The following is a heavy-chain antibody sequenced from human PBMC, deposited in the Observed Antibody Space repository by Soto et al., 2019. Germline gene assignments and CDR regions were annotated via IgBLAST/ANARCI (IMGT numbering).Heavy chain of an antibody. Sequence: SGPTLVNATQTLTLTCTFSGFSLITIGMCVSWIRQPPGKALEWLALIDWDDDKYYSTSLKTRLTISKDTSKNQVVLTMTNMDPVDTATYYCARNEYSSSSGDYYYGMDVWGQGTTVTVSS. V-gene: IGHV2-70*01. CDR2: IDWDDDK. J-gene: IGHJ6*02. CDR3: ARNEYSSSSGDYYYGMDV. CDR1: GFSLITIGMC. D-gene: IGHD6-6*01.